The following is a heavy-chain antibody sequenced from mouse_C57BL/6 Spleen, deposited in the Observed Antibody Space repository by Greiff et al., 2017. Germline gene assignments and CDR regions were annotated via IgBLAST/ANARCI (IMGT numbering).Heavy chain of an antibody. CDR2: ICGGGST. CDR3: TKHNDYDVRALDY. V-gene: IGHV2-9*01. J-gene: IGHJ4*01. D-gene: IGHD2-4*01. CDR1: GFSLTSYG. Sequence: QVQLKEPGPGLVAPSQSLSITCTVSGFSLTSYGVAWVRQPPGQGLEWLGVICGGGSTNYNSALMSRLSISKDNSKTQWFLKMNSLQTDDTAMYYGTKHNDYDVRALDYWGQGTSVTVSS.